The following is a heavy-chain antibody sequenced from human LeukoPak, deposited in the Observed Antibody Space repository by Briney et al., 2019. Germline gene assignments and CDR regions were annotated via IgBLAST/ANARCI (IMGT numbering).Heavy chain of an antibody. J-gene: IGHJ4*02. V-gene: IGHV3-23*01. Sequence: GGSRRLSCAASGFTFSSHGMSWVRQAPGKGLEWVSAISGSGGSSFYADSVKGRFTISRDNSKNTLYLQMSSLRVEDTAIYYCAKERYCSGGNCYPDDNWGQGTLVTVSS. CDR2: ISGSGGSS. CDR3: AKERYCSGGNCYPDDN. D-gene: IGHD2-15*01. CDR1: GFTFSSHG.